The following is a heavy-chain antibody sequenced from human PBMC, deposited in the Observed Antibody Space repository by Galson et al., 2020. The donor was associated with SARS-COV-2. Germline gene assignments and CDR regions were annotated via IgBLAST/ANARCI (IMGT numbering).Heavy chain of an antibody. CDR1: GFTFSSYG. J-gene: IGHJ6*02. V-gene: IGHV3-30*18. CDR3: AKDPRYFDWLLYLGSADYYYYGMDV. D-gene: IGHD3-9*01. CDR2: ISYDGSNK. Sequence: TGGSLRLSCAASGFTFSSYGMHWVRQAPGKGLEWVAVISYDGSNKYYADSVKGRFTISRDNSKNTLYLQMNSLRAEDTAVYYCAKDPRYFDWLLYLGSADYYYYGMDVWGQGTTVTVSS.